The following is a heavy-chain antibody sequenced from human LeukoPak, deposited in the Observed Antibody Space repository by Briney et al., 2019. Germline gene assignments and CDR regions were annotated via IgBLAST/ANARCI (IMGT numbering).Heavy chain of an antibody. D-gene: IGHD1-1*01. Sequence: SETLSLTCTVPGGSISGYYWSWIRQPPGKGLEWIAYIYYNGVSNYNPSLKSRVIISVDSSKNQFSLKLTSVTAADTAVYYCAKIPTGTGPTMDVWGQGTTVAVSS. V-gene: IGHV4-59*01. CDR1: GGSISGYY. CDR2: IYYNGVS. CDR3: AKIPTGTGPTMDV. J-gene: IGHJ6*02.